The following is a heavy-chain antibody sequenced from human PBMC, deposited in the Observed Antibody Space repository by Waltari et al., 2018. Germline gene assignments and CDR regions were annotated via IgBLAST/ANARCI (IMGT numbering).Heavy chain of an antibody. CDR2: ISSSSSYI. V-gene: IGHV3-21*01. D-gene: IGHD6-19*01. CDR3: ARVVAGTLCGDY. J-gene: IGHJ4*02. CDR1: GFTFSSYS. Sequence: EVQLVESGGGLVKPGGSLRLSCAASGFTFSSYSMNWVRQAPGKGLEWVSSISSSSSYIYYADSVKGRFTISRDNAKNSLYLQMNSLRAEDTAVYYCARVVAGTLCGDYWGQGTLVTVSS.